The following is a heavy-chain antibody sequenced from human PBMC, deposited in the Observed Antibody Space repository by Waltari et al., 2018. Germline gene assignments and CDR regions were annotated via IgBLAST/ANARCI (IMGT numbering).Heavy chain of an antibody. Sequence: QVQLVESGGGVVQPGRSLRLSCAASGFTFRSCAMHWLRQAPGKGLEWVAVISYDGSNKYYADSVKGRFTISRDNSKNTLYLQMNSLRAEDTAVYYCAKARGMAVAGQGYWGQGTLVTVSS. CDR3: AKARGMAVAGQGY. V-gene: IGHV3-30*18. CDR1: GFTFRSCA. D-gene: IGHD6-19*01. CDR2: ISYDGSNK. J-gene: IGHJ4*02.